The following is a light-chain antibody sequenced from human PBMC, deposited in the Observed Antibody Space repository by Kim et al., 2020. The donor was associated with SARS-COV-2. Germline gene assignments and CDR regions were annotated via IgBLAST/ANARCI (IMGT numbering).Light chain of an antibody. CDR1: SSNIGSNT. CDR2: SNN. CDR3: AAWDDSLNGRGV. V-gene: IGLV1-44*01. J-gene: IGLJ2*01. Sequence: RVTISISGSSSNIGSNTVNWYQQLPGTAPQLLIYSNNQRPSGVPDRFSGSKSGTSASLAISGLQSEDEADYYCAAWDDSLNGRGVFGGGTQLTVL.